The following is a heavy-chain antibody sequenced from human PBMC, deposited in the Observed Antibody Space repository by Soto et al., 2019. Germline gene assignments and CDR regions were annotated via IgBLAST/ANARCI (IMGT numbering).Heavy chain of an antibody. Sequence: ASVKVSCKASGYILTSYYMHWVRQAPGQGLEWMGTINPGGSGTCYAQKFQGRVTMTRDTSTSTVHMELSSLRSEDTAVYYCVRSRPTGRISSYYYGMDVWGQGTTVTVSS. CDR3: VRSRPTGRISSYYYGMDV. J-gene: IGHJ6*02. CDR1: GYILTSYY. D-gene: IGHD1-26*01. CDR2: INPGGSGT. V-gene: IGHV1-46*01.